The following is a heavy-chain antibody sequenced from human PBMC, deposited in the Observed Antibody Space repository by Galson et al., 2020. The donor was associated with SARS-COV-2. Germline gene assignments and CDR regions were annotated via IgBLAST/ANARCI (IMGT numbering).Heavy chain of an antibody. CDR2: IFGDGRT. Sequence: GESLKISCAASGFSVINTYMSWVRQAPGKGLEWVSLIFGDGRTYYADSVKGRFTISRDTSKNTLHLQMSSLRLDDTAVYYCLREAPGAQPDDWGQGTLVTVSS. CDR3: LREAPGAQPDD. CDR1: GFSVINTY. J-gene: IGHJ4*02. D-gene: IGHD7-27*01. V-gene: IGHV3-66*02.